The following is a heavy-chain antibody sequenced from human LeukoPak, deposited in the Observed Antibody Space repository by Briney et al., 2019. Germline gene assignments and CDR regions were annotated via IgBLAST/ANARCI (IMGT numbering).Heavy chain of an antibody. Sequence: GGSLRLSRAASGFTFSSYAMSWVRQAPGKGLEWVSAISGSGGSTYYADSVKGRFTISRDNSKNTLYLQMNSLRAEDTAVYYCAKDGDIVVVPAAIYGFDYWGQGTLVTVSS. J-gene: IGHJ4*02. CDR2: ISGSGGST. D-gene: IGHD2-2*01. CDR3: AKDGDIVVVPAAIYGFDY. CDR1: GFTFSSYA. V-gene: IGHV3-23*01.